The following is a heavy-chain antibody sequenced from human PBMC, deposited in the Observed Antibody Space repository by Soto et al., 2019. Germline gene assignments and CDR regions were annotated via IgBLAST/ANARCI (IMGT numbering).Heavy chain of an antibody. CDR2: INPNNGNT. CDR3: ARDGLMAGGLDYYYYGMDV. J-gene: IGHJ6*02. D-gene: IGHD2-8*01. V-gene: IGHV1-18*04. Sequence: QVQLVQSGVEVKNPGASVKVSCKASGYTFTNYGISWVRQGPGQELEWMGWINPNNGNTQYGQKLQGRVTMTTDTSTSTAYMELRSLRSDDTAVYYCARDGLMAGGLDYYYYGMDVWGQGTTVTVSS. CDR1: GYTFTNYG.